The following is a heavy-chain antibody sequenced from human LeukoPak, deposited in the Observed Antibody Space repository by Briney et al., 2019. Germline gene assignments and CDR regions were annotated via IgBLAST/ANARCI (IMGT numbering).Heavy chain of an antibody. CDR3: ARDSGQYCSGGSCYSGTQGDY. V-gene: IGHV3-7*01. CDR1: GFTFSTYW. Sequence: GGSLILSCAASGFTFSTYWMSWVRQAPGKGLEWVANIKQDGTEIYYVDSVKGRFTISRDNAKNSLYLQMNSLRAEDTAVYYCARDSGQYCSGGSCYSGTQGDYWGQGTLVTVSS. D-gene: IGHD2-15*01. J-gene: IGHJ4*02. CDR2: IKQDGTEI.